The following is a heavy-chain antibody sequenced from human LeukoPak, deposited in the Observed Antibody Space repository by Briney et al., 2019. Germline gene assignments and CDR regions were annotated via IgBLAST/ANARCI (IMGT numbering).Heavy chain of an antibody. V-gene: IGHV4-38-2*02. CDR1: GYSIGSGYF. J-gene: IGHJ3*01. D-gene: IGHD7-27*01. CDR3: ARAGGTEKTVHWGAFDF. Sequence: SETLSLTCSVSGYSIGSGYFWGWLRHSPGKGLQWIANIFHNGDKYFTPSLTGRVTISVDTSKNQFSLRLDSVTAADTAIYYCARAGGTEKTVHWGAFDFWGQGSPVVVSS. CDR2: IFHNGDK.